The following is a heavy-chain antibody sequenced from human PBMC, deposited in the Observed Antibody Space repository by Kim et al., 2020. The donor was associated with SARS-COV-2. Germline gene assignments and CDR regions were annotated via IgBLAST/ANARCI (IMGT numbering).Heavy chain of an antibody. J-gene: IGHJ2*01. CDR1: GGSISSYY. CDR3: ARVTSKGPASDWYFDL. Sequence: SETLSLTCTVSGGSISSYYWSWIRQPPGKGLEWIGYIYYSGSTNYNPSLKSRVTISVDTSKNQFSLKLSSVTAADTAVYYCARVTSKGPASDWYFDLWGRGTLVTVSS. D-gene: IGHD1-20*01. V-gene: IGHV4-59*13. CDR2: IYYSGST.